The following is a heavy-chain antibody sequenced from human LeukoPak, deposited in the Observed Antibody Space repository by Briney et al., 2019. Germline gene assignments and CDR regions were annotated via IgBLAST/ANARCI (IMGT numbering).Heavy chain of an antibody. CDR2: IKSKTDGGTT. CDR3: TTDMAVCSGGSCYSNHAFDI. D-gene: IGHD2-15*01. Sequence: SWIRQPPGKGLEWVGRIKSKTDGGTTDYAAPVKGRFTISRDDSKNTLYLQMNSLKTEDTAVYYCTTDMAVCSGGSCYSNHAFDIWGQGTMVTVSS. V-gene: IGHV3-15*01. J-gene: IGHJ3*02.